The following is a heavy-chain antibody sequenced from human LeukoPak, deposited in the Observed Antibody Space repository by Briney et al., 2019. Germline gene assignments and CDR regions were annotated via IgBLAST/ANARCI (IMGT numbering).Heavy chain of an antibody. Sequence: PGTSLRLSCAASGFTFTSYGMHWVRQAPGKGLEWVALITYDGYYKYYSDSVKGRFTISRDNSKNTLYLQMNSLRAEDTAVYYCARDHRDYYFDYWGQGTLVTVSS. CDR2: ITYDGYYK. V-gene: IGHV3-30*03. D-gene: IGHD3/OR15-3a*01. J-gene: IGHJ4*02. CDR1: GFTFTSYG. CDR3: ARDHRDYYFDY.